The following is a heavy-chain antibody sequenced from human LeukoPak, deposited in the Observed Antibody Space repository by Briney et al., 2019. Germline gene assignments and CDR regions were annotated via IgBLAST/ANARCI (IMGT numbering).Heavy chain of an antibody. Sequence: TSETLSLTCAVYGGSFSGYDWSWIRQPPGKGLEWIGKINHSGSTNYNPSLKSRVTISVDTSKNQFSLKLSSVTAADTAVYYCAGGLPSSGYYYPPADYWGQGTLVTVSS. CDR1: GGSFSGYD. J-gene: IGHJ4*02. D-gene: IGHD3-22*01. CDR3: AGGLPSSGYYYPPADY. CDR2: INHSGST. V-gene: IGHV4-34*01.